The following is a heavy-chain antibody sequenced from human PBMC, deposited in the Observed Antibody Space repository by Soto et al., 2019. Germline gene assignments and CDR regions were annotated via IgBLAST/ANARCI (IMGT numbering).Heavy chain of an antibody. J-gene: IGHJ4*02. D-gene: IGHD6-13*01. V-gene: IGHV1-69*01. CDR1: EGTFNSYA. Sequence: QAQVVQSGAEVRKPGSSVKLSCKASEGTFNSYAIAWVRQAPGQGLEWMGGIIPYYNSLNYAQKFQDRVTITAADYTNTVYLELSSLRSDDTAVYFCASGASRWYPSVFDSWAQGPLVTVSS. CDR3: ASGASRWYPSVFDS. CDR2: IIPYYNSL.